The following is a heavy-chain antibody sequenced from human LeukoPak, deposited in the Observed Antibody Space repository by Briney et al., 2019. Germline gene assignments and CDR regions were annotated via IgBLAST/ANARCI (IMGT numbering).Heavy chain of an antibody. CDR3: ARDYYGSGSYGP. D-gene: IGHD3-10*01. J-gene: IGHJ5*02. Sequence: GGSLRLSCAASGFTFSSYEMNWVRQAPGKGLEWVSYISSRGSTIYYAESVKGRFTSSRDNAKNTLYLQMSSLRAEDTAVYYCARDYYGSGSYGPWGQGTLVTVSS. CDR1: GFTFSSYE. CDR2: ISSRGSTI. V-gene: IGHV3-48*03.